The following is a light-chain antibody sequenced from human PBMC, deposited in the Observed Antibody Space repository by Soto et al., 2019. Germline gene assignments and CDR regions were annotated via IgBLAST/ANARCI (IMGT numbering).Light chain of an antibody. CDR3: QQCYRTPFT. CDR2: WAS. V-gene: IGKV4-1*01. Sequence: DIVMTQSPDSLAVSLGERATINCKSSQSVLYSSNNKNYLAWYQQKPGQPPKLLIYWASTRESGVPDRFSGSGSGTDFTLTISSLQAEDVAVYYCQQCYRTPFTFGPGTKVDIK. CDR1: QSVLYSSNNKNY. J-gene: IGKJ3*01.